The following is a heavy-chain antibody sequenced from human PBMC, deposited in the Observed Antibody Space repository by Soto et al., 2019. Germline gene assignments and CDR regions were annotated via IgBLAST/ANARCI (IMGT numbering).Heavy chain of an antibody. CDR3: ARGLPTLVGATRFDY. CDR1: VGSTAVVGYS. CDR2: IYYSGST. J-gene: IGHJ4*02. Sequence: LHRREPGQELGKPQRTFSSTCTFPVGSTAVVGYSWSWIPRPPGKGLGWLGYIYYSGSTYYNLSLKSRVTISVDTSKNQFSLKLSSVTAADTAVYYCARGLPTLVGATRFDYWGQGTLVTVSS. D-gene: IGHD1-26*01. V-gene: IGHV4-31*03.